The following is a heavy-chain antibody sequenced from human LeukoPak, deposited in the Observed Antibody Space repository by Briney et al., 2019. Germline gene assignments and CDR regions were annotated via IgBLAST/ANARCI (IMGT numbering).Heavy chain of an antibody. CDR3: ARRPFRGRYFNY. V-gene: IGHV4-38-2*02. Sequence: PSETLSLTCSVFGYSFSSGYYWGWIRQPPGKSLEWIGSMYRGGSTNYNPSLKSRVTISVDTSKNQFSLKLSSVTAADTAVYYCARRPFRGRYFNYWGQGTLVTVSS. CDR1: GYSFSSGYY. CDR2: MYRGGST. D-gene: IGHD3-16*01. J-gene: IGHJ4*02.